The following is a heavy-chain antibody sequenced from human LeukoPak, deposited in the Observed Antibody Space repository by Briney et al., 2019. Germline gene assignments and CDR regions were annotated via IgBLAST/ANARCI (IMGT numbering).Heavy chain of an antibody. CDR1: GFTVSSNY. Sequence: GGPLRLSCAASGFTVSSNYMSWVRQAPGKGLEWVSVIYSGGSTYYADSVKGRFTISRDNSKNTLYLQMNSLRAEDTAVYYCARDLWYYDSSVRGAFDIWGQGTMVTVSS. CDR3: ARDLWYYDSSVRGAFDI. V-gene: IGHV3-53*01. J-gene: IGHJ3*02. CDR2: IYSGGST. D-gene: IGHD3-22*01.